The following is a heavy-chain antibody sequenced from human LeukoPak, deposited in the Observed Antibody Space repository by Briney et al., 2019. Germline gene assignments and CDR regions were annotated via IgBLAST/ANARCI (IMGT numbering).Heavy chain of an antibody. CDR2: IYYSGST. D-gene: IGHD6-13*01. J-gene: IGHJ2*01. CDR3: ARDSSRRSWYFDL. V-gene: IGHV4-34*01. CDR1: GGSFSGYY. Sequence: SETLPLTCAVYGGSFSGYYWGWIRQPPGKGLEWVGSIYYSGSTYYNPSLKSRVTISVDTSKNQFSLKLSSVTAADTAVYYCARDSSRRSWYFDLWGRGTLVTVSS.